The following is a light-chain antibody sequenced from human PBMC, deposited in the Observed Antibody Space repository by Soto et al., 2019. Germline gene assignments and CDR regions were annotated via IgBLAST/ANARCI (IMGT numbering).Light chain of an antibody. V-gene: IGKV1-5*01. J-gene: IGKJ1*01. CDR1: QRINSW. Sequence: DIQMTQSPSTLSASVGDRVTITCRASQRINSWLAWYQQKPGKAPNLLIYDASTLESGVPSRFSGSGSGTEFTLTITSLQPGDFATYYCQQYEALWTFGXGTKVDIK. CDR3: QQYEALWT. CDR2: DAS.